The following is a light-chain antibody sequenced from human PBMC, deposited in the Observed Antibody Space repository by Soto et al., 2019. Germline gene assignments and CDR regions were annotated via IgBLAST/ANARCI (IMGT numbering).Light chain of an antibody. CDR2: GAS. CDR1: QYISSY. CDR3: QQNYSRPLT. V-gene: IGKV1-39*01. Sequence: DIQMTQSPSSLSASVGDRVTITCRASQYISSYVNWYQQKPGKAPKSLIYGASDLQRGVPSRFSGSGSGTDFTLTISSLQPEDFATYYCQQNYSRPLTFGPGTKVEIK. J-gene: IGKJ3*01.